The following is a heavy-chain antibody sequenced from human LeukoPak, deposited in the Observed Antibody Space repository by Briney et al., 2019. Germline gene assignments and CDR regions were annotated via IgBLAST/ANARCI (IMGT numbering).Heavy chain of an antibody. V-gene: IGHV3-48*01. J-gene: IGHJ3*02. CDR3: ASSERWGAFDI. CDR1: GFTVSSYS. CDR2: ISSSSSTI. D-gene: IGHD4-23*01. Sequence: GGSLRLSCAASGFTVSSYSMNWVRQAPGKGLEWVSYISSSSSTIYYADSVKGRFTISRDNAKNSLYLQMNSLRAEDTAVYYCASSERWGAFDIWGQGTMVTVSS.